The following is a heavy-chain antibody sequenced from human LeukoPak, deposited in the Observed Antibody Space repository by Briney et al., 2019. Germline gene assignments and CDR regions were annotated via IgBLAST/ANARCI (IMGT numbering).Heavy chain of an antibody. V-gene: IGHV4-59*08. J-gene: IGHJ1*01. Sequence: SETLSLTCTVSGGSISSYYWSWIRQPPGKGLEWIGYIYYSGSTNYNPSLKSRVTISVDTSKNQFSLKLSSVTAADTAVYYCASLGGALMVGATTGYFQHWGQGTLVTVSS. D-gene: IGHD1-26*01. CDR2: IYYSGST. CDR1: GGSISSYY. CDR3: ASLGGALMVGATTGYFQH.